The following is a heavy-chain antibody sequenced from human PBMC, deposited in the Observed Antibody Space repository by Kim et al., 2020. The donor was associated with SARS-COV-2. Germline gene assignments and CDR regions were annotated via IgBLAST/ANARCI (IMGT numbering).Heavy chain of an antibody. D-gene: IGHD3-3*01. J-gene: IGHJ5*02. CDR3: ARGGGGVMAADEHWFAP. CDR1: GFTFSTYW. Sequence: GGSLRLSCAASGFTFSTYWMHWVRQAPGKGLVWVSRINTDGSTTNYADSVKGRFTISRDNANNALYLQMNSLTAEDTDMYYCARGGGGVMAADEHWFAP. V-gene: IGHV3-74*01. CDR2: INTDGSTT.